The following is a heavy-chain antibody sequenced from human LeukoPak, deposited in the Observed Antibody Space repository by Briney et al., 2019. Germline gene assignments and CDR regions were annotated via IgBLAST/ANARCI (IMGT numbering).Heavy chain of an antibody. J-gene: IGHJ4*02. Sequence: SETLSLTCTVSGGSISSYYWSWIRQPPGKGLEWIGYIYYSGSTNYNPSLKSRVTISVDTSKNQFSLKLSSVTAADTAVYYCARQTRRGYFDYWGQGTLVTVSS. D-gene: IGHD3-16*01. CDR2: IYYSGST. CDR1: GGSISSYY. V-gene: IGHV4-59*08. CDR3: ARQTRRGYFDY.